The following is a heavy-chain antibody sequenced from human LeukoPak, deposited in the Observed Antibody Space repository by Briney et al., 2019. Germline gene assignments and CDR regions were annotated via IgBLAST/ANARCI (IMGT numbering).Heavy chain of an antibody. V-gene: IGHV3-33*01. J-gene: IGHJ4*02. D-gene: IGHD3-10*01. CDR2: IWHDGSHK. CDR3: AREVFGSGSYPGF. CDR1: GFNFDTYA. Sequence: PGGSLRLSCAASGFNFDTYAMRWVRQGPGQGLEWVALIWHDGSHKFYSNSVRGQFTISRDNSKNTVYLQMNNLRPDDTAVYYCAREVFGSGSYPGFWGQGTLVTVSS.